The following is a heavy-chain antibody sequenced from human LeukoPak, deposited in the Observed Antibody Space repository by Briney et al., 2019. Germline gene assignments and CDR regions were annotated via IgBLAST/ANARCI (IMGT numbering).Heavy chain of an antibody. V-gene: IGHV1-8*01. CDR3: ARAPRIAAAGAFDY. CDR1: GYTFTSYD. J-gene: IGHJ4*02. Sequence: GASVKVSCKASGYTFTSYDINWVRQATGQGLEWMGWMNPNSGNTGYAQKFQGRVTMTRNTSISTAYMELSSLRSEDTAVYYCARAPRIAAAGAFDYWGQGTLVTVSS. CDR2: MNPNSGNT. D-gene: IGHD6-13*01.